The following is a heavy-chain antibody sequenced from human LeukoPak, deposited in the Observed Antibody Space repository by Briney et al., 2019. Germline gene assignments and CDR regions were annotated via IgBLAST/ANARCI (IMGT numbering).Heavy chain of an antibody. D-gene: IGHD6-13*01. V-gene: IGHV3-21*01. CDR2: ISSSSSYI. Sequence: GGSLRLSCAASGFTFSSYSMNWVRQAPGKGLEWVSSISSSSSYIYYADSVKGRFTISRDNAKNSLYLQMNSLRAEDTAVYYCAKDSKIAAAWVDYWGQGTLVTVSS. J-gene: IGHJ4*02. CDR3: AKDSKIAAAWVDY. CDR1: GFTFSSYS.